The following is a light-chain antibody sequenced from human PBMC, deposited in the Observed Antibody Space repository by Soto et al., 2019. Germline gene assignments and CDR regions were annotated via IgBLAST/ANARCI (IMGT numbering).Light chain of an antibody. CDR2: AVS. CDR1: QSVSSSS. Sequence: DIVLTESPGTLSLSPGQRATLSCRASQSVSSSSVAWYRQRPGQAPRLLIYAVSSRAIDTPDRFSGSGSGTEFTLTISSLQSGDFAVYYCQQRSNWPQTFGPGTKVDIK. J-gene: IGKJ3*01. CDR3: QQRSNWPQT. V-gene: IGKV3D-20*02.